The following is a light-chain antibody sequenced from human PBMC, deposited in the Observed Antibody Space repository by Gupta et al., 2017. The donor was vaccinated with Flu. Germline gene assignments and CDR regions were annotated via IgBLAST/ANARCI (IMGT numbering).Light chain of an antibody. V-gene: IGKV2D-29*02. Sequence: YGQRPGQSPQLLIYEGSKRFSGVADRITGSGSGTDFTLEFSRVEAEDVGTYYCMQSIQFPLTFGGGTKVEIK. J-gene: IGKJ4*01. CDR3: MQSIQFPLT. CDR2: EGS.